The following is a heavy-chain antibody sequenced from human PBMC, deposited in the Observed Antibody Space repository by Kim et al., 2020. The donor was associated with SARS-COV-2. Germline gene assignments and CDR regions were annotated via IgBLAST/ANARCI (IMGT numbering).Heavy chain of an antibody. CDR3: ARVLLWFGDRGWFDP. Sequence: GGSLRLSCAASGFTFSSYSMNWVRQAPGKGLEWVSYISSSSSTIYYADSVKGRFTISRDNAKNSLYLQMNSLRDEDTAVYYCARVLLWFGDRGWFDPWGQGALVTVSS. D-gene: IGHD3-10*01. J-gene: IGHJ5*02. CDR2: ISSSSSTI. CDR1: GFTFSSYS. V-gene: IGHV3-48*02.